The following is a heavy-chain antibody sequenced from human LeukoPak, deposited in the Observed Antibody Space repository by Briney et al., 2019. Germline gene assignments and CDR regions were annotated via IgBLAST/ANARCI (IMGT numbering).Heavy chain of an antibody. J-gene: IGHJ4*02. CDR3: ARDQDIELEWLRLFDY. D-gene: IGHD5-12*01. Sequence: PGGSLRLSCTASGFTFSTYSMNWARQAPGKGLEWVSSISSSSSYLYYADSVKGRFTISRDNAKNSLYLQMNSLRAEDTAVYYCARDQDIELEWLRLFDYWGQGTLVTVSS. V-gene: IGHV3-21*01. CDR2: ISSSSSYL. CDR1: GFTFSTYS.